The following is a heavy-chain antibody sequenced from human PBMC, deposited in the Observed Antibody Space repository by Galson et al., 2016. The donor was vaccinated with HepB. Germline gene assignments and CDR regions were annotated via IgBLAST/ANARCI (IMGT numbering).Heavy chain of an antibody. Sequence: SLRLSCAASGFTFDDYGMHWVRQGPGKGLEWVSGLSWNSGSVGYADSVKGRFTISRDNAKNSLYLQMNSLRAEDTALYYCATSKGGIAVAGLYFEHWGQGTLVTVSS. CDR1: GFTFDDYG. CDR3: ATSKGGIAVAGLYFEH. J-gene: IGHJ4*02. V-gene: IGHV3-9*01. CDR2: LSWNSGSV. D-gene: IGHD6-19*01.